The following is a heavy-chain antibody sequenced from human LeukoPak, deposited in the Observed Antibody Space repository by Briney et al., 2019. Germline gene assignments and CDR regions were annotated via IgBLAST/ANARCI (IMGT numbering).Heavy chain of an antibody. J-gene: IGHJ4*02. CDR3: ARDPRTTVAKIRFDY. V-gene: IGHV1-18*01. Sequence: ASVKVSCKASGYTFTSYGISWVRQAPGQGREWMGWISGYNGNTNYAQKLQGRVTMTRDTSTSTVYMELSSLRSEDTAVYYCARDPRTTVAKIRFDYWGQGTLVTVSS. CDR2: ISGYNGNT. D-gene: IGHD4-23*01. CDR1: GYTFTSYG.